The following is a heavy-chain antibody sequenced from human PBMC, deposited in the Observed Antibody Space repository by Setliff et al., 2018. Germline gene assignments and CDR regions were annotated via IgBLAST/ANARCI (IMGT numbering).Heavy chain of an antibody. V-gene: IGHV3-33*08. Sequence: SLKISCAASGFTFSSYSMHWVRQAPGKGLEWVAVIWHDGGNKYHADSVKGRFTISRDNSKNTLYLQMNSLRPEDTAVYYCARTCSGSGCYAGLESWGQGTPVTVSS. CDR3: ARTCSGSGCYAGLES. CDR2: IWHDGGNK. J-gene: IGHJ4*02. CDR1: GFTFSSYS. D-gene: IGHD2-15*01.